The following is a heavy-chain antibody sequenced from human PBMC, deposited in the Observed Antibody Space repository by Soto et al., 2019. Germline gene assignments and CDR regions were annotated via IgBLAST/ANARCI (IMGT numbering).Heavy chain of an antibody. D-gene: IGHD3-9*01. J-gene: IGHJ6*02. Sequence: SETLSLTCTVSGGSISSYYWSWIRQPPGKGLEWIGYIYYSGSTNYNPSLKSRVTISVDTSKNQFSLKLSSVTAADTAVYYCAGYYDILPGYYKSDGMDVRGQGTTVTVSS. CDR1: GGSISSYY. CDR2: IYYSGST. V-gene: IGHV4-59*01. CDR3: AGYYDILPGYYKSDGMDV.